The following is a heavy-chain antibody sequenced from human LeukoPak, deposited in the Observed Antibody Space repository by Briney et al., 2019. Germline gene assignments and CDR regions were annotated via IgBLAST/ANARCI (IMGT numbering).Heavy chain of an antibody. J-gene: IGHJ4*02. CDR1: GGSISSGGYY. V-gene: IGHV4-31*03. CDR3: ARVLGVIAKYGFDY. CDR2: IYYIGST. D-gene: IGHD2-21*01. Sequence: PSETLSLTCTVSGGSISSGGYYWSWIRQHPGKGLEWIGYIYYIGSTYYNPSLKSRVTISVDTSKNQFSLKLSSVTAADTAVYYCARVLGVIAKYGFDYWGQGTLVTVSS.